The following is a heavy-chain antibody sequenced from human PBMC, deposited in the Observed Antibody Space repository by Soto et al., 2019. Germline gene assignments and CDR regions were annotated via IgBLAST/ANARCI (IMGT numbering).Heavy chain of an antibody. CDR3: ARSPSLIRFLEWFNFDY. J-gene: IGHJ4*01. V-gene: IGHV4-59*01. Sequence: SETLSLTCTVSGGSISSYYWSWIRQPPGKGLEWIAYIYYSGSTNYNPSLKSRVTMSVDTSKNQFSLKLSSVTAADTAVYFCARSPSLIRFLEWFNFDYWGQGTLVTVSS. D-gene: IGHD3-3*01. CDR1: GGSISSYY. CDR2: IYYSGST.